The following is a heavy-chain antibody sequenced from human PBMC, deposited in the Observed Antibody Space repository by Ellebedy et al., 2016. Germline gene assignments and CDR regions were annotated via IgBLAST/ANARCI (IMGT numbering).Heavy chain of an antibody. D-gene: IGHD1-26*01. J-gene: IGHJ6*02. CDR3: TRDTPEVGTSSRGMDV. V-gene: IGHV3-72*01. CDR1: GFTLSDHY. Sequence: GESLKISXVASGFTLSDHYIDWVRQALGKGLEWVGRSRNKANSYTTEYAASVKGRFTISRDNSENSLYLQMNSMRTEDTAVYFCTRDTPEVGTSSRGMDVWGQGTTVTVSS. CDR2: SRNKANSYTT.